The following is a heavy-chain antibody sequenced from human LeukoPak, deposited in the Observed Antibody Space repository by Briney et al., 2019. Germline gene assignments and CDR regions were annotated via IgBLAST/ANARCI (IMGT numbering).Heavy chain of an antibody. D-gene: IGHD3-9*01. J-gene: IGHJ4*02. CDR1: GGSISSGGYY. V-gene: IGHV4-31*03. CDR2: IYYSGST. Sequence: SQTLSLTCTVSGGSISSGGYYWSWIRQHPGKGLEWIGYIYYSGSTYYNPSLKSRVTISVDTSKNQFSLKLSSVTAADTAVYYCAKGPEHFVLRYFDWLLAFDYWGQGTLVTVSS. CDR3: AKGPEHFVLRYFDWLLAFDY.